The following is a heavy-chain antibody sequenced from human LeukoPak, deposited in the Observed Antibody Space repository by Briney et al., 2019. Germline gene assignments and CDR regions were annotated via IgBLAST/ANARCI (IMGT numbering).Heavy chain of an antibody. V-gene: IGHV3-7*04. Sequence: LAGRSLRLSCAASGLIPIGSWMSWFGKAPGKGREGVANIKSDGSGEHYVDSVKGRFTISRDNARSSLYLQMDSLRADDTAVYYCARGRYNTGWYPDYFDYWGQGTLVAVSS. J-gene: IGHJ4*02. D-gene: IGHD6-19*01. CDR1: GLIPIGSW. CDR3: ARGRYNTGWYPDYFDY. CDR2: IKSDGSGE.